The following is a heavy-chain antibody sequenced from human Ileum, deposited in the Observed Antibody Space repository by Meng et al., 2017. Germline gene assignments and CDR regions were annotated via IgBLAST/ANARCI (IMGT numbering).Heavy chain of an antibody. CDR3: AKTEGNFWGGYYISD. CDR1: GFSLITDG. J-gene: IGHJ4*02. V-gene: IGHV1-18*01. Sequence: QVQLVQSRPEVKKPGASVRGSCKASGFSLITDGLTWVLQAPGQGLEWMAWIATYNRTTIYAKSFQDRVIMTTEPPPNTAYLDLKSLTSDDSAVYYCAKTEGNFWGGYYISDWGQVTLVTVSS. D-gene: IGHD3-3*01. CDR2: IATYNRTT.